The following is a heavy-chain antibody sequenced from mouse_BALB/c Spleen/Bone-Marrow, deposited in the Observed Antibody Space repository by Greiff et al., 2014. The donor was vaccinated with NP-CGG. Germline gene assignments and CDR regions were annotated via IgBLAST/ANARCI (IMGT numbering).Heavy chain of an antibody. D-gene: IGHD2-10*01. J-gene: IGHJ3*01. V-gene: IGHV6-6*02. CDR1: GFTFGNYW. CDR2: IRLKSNNYAT. Sequence: EVQLVESGGGLVQPGGSMKLSCVASGFTFGNYWMNWVRQSPEKGLEWVAEIRLKSNNYATHYAESVKGRFTISRDDSKSSVYLQMNSLRPEDTGVYYCTRPYYHWGQGTLVTVSA. CDR3: TRPYYH.